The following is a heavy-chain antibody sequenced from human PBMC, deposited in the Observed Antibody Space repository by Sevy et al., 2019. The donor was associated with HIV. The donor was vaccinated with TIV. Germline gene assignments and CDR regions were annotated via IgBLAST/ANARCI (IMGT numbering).Heavy chain of an antibody. J-gene: IGHJ5*02. CDR2: ISSSSSYT. D-gene: IGHD2-15*01. Sequence: GGSLRLSCAASGFTFSSYAMSWVRQAPGKGLEWVSYISSSSSYTNYAHSVKGRFTISRDNAKNSLYLQMKSLRAEDTAVYYCARISGGSIASWFDPWGQGTLVTVSS. CDR3: ARISGGSIASWFDP. V-gene: IGHV3-21*05. CDR1: GFTFSSYA.